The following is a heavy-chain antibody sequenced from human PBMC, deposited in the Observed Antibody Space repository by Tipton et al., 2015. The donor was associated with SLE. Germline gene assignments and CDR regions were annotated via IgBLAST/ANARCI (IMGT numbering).Heavy chain of an antibody. J-gene: IGHJ5*02. V-gene: IGHV4-39*07. CDR1: GGSINSNTHS. CDR3: ARVRGDYDFWSGYSGWFDP. Sequence: TLSLTCTVSGGSINSNTHSWGWVRQPPGKGLEWIGAIYPSGGTNYNPSLKSRVTISVDTSKNQFSLNLNSMTAADTGVYYCARVRGDYDFWSGYSGWFDPWGQGALVTVSS. CDR2: IYPSGGT. D-gene: IGHD3-3*01.